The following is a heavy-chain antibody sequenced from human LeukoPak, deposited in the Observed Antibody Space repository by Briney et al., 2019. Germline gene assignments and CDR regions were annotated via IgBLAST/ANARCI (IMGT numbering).Heavy chain of an antibody. CDR1: GGSISSYY. CDR2: IYYSGST. J-gene: IGHJ3*02. V-gene: IGHV4-59*01. CDR3: ARDLGYCSGGSRYSLRAFDI. Sequence: SETLSLTCTVSGGSISSYYWSWIRQPPGKGLEWIGYIYYSGSTNYNPSLKSRVTISVDTSKNQFSLKLSSVTAADTAVYYCARDLGYCSGGSRYSLRAFDIWGQGTMVTVSS. D-gene: IGHD2-15*01.